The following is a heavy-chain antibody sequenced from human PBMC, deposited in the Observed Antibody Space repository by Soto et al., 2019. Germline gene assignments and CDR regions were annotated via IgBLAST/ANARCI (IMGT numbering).Heavy chain of an antibody. V-gene: IGHV1-18*01. Sequence: QVQLVQSGAEVRKPGASVTVSCKASGYTFNRYAISWLRQAPGQGPEWMGGITGDTLEASYARKFQGRVTLTRNTSTSTVYMELRSLRDDDTAVYYCARDRPTAHWGQGTLVTVSS. CDR1: GYTFNRYA. CDR3: ARDRPTAH. CDR2: ITGDTLEA. J-gene: IGHJ4*02.